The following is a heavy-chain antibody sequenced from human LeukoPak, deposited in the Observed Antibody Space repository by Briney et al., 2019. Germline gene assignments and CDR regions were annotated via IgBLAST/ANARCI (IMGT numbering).Heavy chain of an antibody. CDR1: GYTLTELS. D-gene: IGHD2-15*01. V-gene: IGHV1-24*01. CDR3: ATVDMGYCSGGSCYEIDY. CDR2: FDPEDGET. Sequence: GASVKVSCKVSGYTLTELSMHWVRQAPGKGLEWMGGFDPEDGETIYAQKFQGRVTMTEDTSTDTAYMELSSLRSEDTAVYYCATVDMGYCSGGSCYEIDYWGQGNLVTVSS. J-gene: IGHJ4*02.